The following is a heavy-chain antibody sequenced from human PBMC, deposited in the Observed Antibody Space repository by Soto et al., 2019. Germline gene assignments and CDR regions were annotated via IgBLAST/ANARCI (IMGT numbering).Heavy chain of an antibody. V-gene: IGHV1-24*01. Sequence: ASVKVSCKVSGYTLSELAMHWVRQTPKLGLEWMGGFDPGHGETIYAQKFQGRVSMTEDTSTDTAYMELSSLRSEDTAVYYCVTRGTDYGDLFYFDYWGQGTLVTVSS. CDR2: FDPGHGET. J-gene: IGHJ4*02. CDR1: GYTLSELA. CDR3: VTRGTDYGDLFYFDY. D-gene: IGHD4-17*01.